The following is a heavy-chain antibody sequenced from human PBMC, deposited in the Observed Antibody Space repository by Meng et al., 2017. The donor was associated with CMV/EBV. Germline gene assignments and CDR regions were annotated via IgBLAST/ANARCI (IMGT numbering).Heavy chain of an antibody. CDR2: INPSGGST. CDR3: ASPGYGYSSSWHTDY. V-gene: IGHV1-46*01. D-gene: IGHD6-13*01. Sequence: ASVKVSCKASGYTFTSYYMHWVRQAPGQGLEWMGIINPSGGSTSYAQKFQGRVTMTRDTSTSTVYMELSSLRSEDTAVYYCASPGYGYSSSWHTDYWGQGTLVTVSS. J-gene: IGHJ4*02. CDR1: GYTFTSYY.